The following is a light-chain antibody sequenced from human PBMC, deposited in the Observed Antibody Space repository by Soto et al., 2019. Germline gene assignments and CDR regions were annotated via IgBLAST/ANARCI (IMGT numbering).Light chain of an antibody. CDR1: QSVSNNY. J-gene: IGKJ1*01. Sequence: ETVFTQSPGTLSLSPGERATLFCRASQSVSNNYLAWYQQKPGQAPRLLIYGASSRATGIPDRFSGSGSGTDFSLTISRLEPEDSAVYYCQQHGTSPPSWTFGQGTKVEIK. V-gene: IGKV3-20*01. CDR2: GAS. CDR3: QQHGTSPPSWT.